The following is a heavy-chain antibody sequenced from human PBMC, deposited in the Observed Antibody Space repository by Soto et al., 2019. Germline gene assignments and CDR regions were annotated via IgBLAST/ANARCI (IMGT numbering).Heavy chain of an antibody. V-gene: IGHV4-39*01. CDR1: GGSISGSGYY. D-gene: IGHD6-13*01. J-gene: IGHJ4*01. CDR3: ARQSTGYSVDEDY. Sequence: SLSCAGSGGSISGSGYYGGSIRQPPEKGLASIGSSHYSGSTYYNPSLKSRVTISVDTSKNQFSLRLTSVTAADTAVYYYARQSTGYSVDEDYCGHVTLGAVSS. CDR2: SHYSGST.